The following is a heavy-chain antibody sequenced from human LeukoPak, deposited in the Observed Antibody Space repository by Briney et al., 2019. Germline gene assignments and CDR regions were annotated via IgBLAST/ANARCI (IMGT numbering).Heavy chain of an antibody. CDR1: GGSISSYY. J-gene: IGHJ3*02. CDR2: IYYSGST. CDR3: ARVVDGAFDI. Sequence: PSETLSLTCTVSGGSISSYYWSWLRQPPGKGLEWIGYIYYSGSTNYNPSLKSRVTISVDTSKNQFSLKLSSVTAADTAVYYCARVVDGAFDIWGQGTMVTVSS. D-gene: IGHD5-12*01. V-gene: IGHV4-59*01.